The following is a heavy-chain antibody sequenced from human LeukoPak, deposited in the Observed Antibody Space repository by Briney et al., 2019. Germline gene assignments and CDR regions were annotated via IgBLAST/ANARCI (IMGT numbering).Heavy chain of an antibody. J-gene: IGHJ6*03. CDR1: GYTFTGNY. Sequence: GASVKVSCKASGYTFTGNYMHWVRQAPGQGLEWMGWINPNSGGTNYAQKFQGRVTMTRDTSIGTAYMELNRLRSDDTAVYYCARYSSSWDYYYYYYYMDVWGKGTTVTISS. CDR2: INPNSGGT. V-gene: IGHV1-2*02. D-gene: IGHD6-13*01. CDR3: ARYSSSWDYYYYYYYMDV.